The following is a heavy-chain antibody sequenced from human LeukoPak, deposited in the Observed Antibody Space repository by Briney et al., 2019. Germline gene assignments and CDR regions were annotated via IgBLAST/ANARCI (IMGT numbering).Heavy chain of an antibody. Sequence: GRSLRLSCAASGFTFSHYGLHWVRQAPGKGLEWVALISYDGGNKNYADSVKGRFTISRDNSKNTLYLQMNSLRAEDTAVYYCAKFGYMVRGVIDYWGQGTLVTVSS. D-gene: IGHD3-10*01. CDR1: GFTFSHYG. V-gene: IGHV3-30*18. CDR2: ISYDGGNK. J-gene: IGHJ4*02. CDR3: AKFGYMVRGVIDY.